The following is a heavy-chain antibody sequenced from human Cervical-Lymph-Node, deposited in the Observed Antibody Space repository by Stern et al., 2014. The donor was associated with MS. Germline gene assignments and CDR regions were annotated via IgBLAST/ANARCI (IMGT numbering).Heavy chain of an antibody. D-gene: IGHD1-7*01. V-gene: IGHV2-5*02. Sequence: ESGPSLVRPTQTVTLTCTVSGFSLSAAGVGVGWIRQAPGKALEWLALIYWDDDDRYSQSLKNRLTIKKDTSKNQVVLTMTDMDPEDTGTYYCAHSFGSVSGTYSGMDVWGQGTTVTVS. CDR1: GFSLSAAGVG. CDR2: IYWDDDD. CDR3: AHSFGSVSGTYSGMDV. J-gene: IGHJ6*02.